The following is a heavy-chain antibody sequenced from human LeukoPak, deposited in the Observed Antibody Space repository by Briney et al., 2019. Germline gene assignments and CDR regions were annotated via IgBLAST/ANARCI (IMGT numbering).Heavy chain of an antibody. D-gene: IGHD2-2*01. CDR2: IRSKRDNYAT. CDR1: GFSFSGST. V-gene: IGHV3-73*01. J-gene: IGHJ5*02. Sequence: PGGSLRLSCATSGFSFSGSTMHWVRQAPGKGLEWLGHIRSKRDNYATVYAASVEGRFTISRDDSKSTAYLQMNSLKIEDTALYHCTRVGGGSPDLIIVPGANKLKWYDPWGQGTLVTVSS. CDR3: TRVGGGSPDLIIVPGANKLKWYDP.